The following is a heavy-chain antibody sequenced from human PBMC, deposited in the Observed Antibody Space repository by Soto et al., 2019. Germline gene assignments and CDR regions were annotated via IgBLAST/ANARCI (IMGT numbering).Heavy chain of an antibody. CDR2: ISYDGSNK. D-gene: IGHD6-13*01. CDR1: RFTFSSYG. CDR3: ATASCSWDGYFSYGLDV. Sequence: QVQLVESGGGVVQPGRSLRLSCAASRFTFSSYGIHWVRQVPGKGLERVAVISYDGSNKYYADSVKGRFTISRDNSKKSLDVQMDRLRAQTSAVDYCATASCSWDGYFSYGLDVWGPGTTVTVSS. J-gene: IGHJ6*02. V-gene: IGHV3-30*03.